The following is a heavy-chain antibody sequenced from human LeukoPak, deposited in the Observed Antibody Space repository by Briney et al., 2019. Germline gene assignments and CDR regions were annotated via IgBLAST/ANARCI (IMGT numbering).Heavy chain of an antibody. J-gene: IGHJ4*02. CDR1: GFIFDDYG. CDR3: VGGGVSAHFDY. V-gene: IGHV3-20*04. Sequence: GGSLRLSCAASGFIFDDYGISWVRQIPGKGLEWVSGINWKGDDTAYVDSVRGRFTISRDNARNSVPLQMNSLRAEDTALYYCVGGGVSAHFDYWGQGALVTVAS. D-gene: IGHD2-8*01. CDR2: INWKGDDT.